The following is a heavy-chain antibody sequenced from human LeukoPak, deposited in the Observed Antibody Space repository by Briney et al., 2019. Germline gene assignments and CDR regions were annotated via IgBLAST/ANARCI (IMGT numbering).Heavy chain of an antibody. CDR3: ARTSRGSSGWYVY. CDR2: ISSSGSTI. J-gene: IGHJ4*02. D-gene: IGHD6-19*01. CDR1: GFTFSDYY. Sequence: PGGSLRLSCAASGFTFSDYYMSWIRQAPGKGLEWVSYISSSGSTIYYADSVKGRFTISRDNAKNSLYLQMNSLRAEDTALYHCARTSRGSSGWYVYWGQGTLVTVSS. V-gene: IGHV3-11*01.